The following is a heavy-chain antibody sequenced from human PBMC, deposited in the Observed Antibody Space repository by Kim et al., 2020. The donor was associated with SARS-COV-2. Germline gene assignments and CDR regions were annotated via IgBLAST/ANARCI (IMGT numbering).Heavy chain of an antibody. D-gene: IGHD4-4*01. CDR3: ARGGGYGMTTVTIPDY. CDR1: GFTFSSYS. CDR2: ISSSSSYI. Sequence: GGSLRLSCAASGFTFSSYSMNWVRQAPGKGLEWVSSISSSSSYIYYADSVKGRFTISRDNAKNSLYLQMNSLRAEDTAVYYCARGGGYGMTTVTIPDYWGQGTLVTVSS. V-gene: IGHV3-21*01. J-gene: IGHJ4*02.